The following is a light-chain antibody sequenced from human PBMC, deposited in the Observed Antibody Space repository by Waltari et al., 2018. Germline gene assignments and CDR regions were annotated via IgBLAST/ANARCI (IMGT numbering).Light chain of an antibody. CDR1: SSNIGNND. CDR3: GTWDSSLNVGV. CDR2: DND. Sequence: QSVLTQPPSVSAAPGQPVTISCSGSSSNIGNNDISWYQHLPGTAPKLLIYDNDKRPSGIPDRFYGSKSGTSATLGITGLQTGDEADYYCGTWDSSLNVGVFGGGTELTVL. J-gene: IGLJ3*02. V-gene: IGLV1-51*01.